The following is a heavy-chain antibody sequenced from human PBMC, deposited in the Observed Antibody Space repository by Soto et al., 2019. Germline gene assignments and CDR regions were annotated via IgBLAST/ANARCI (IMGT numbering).Heavy chain of an antibody. Sequence: EVQLLESGGGLVQPGGSLRLSCAASEFTFSSYAMSWVRQAPGKGLEWVSSISSSGGSTYYADSVKGRFTISRDNSKNTLFLQMNPLRAQDTAVYYCAPGGYCSSTCCSRKYYYGMDVWGQGTTVTVSS. D-gene: IGHD2-2*01. CDR2: ISSSGGST. J-gene: IGHJ6*02. CDR1: EFTFSSYA. CDR3: APGGYCSSTCCSRKYYYGMDV. V-gene: IGHV3-23*01.